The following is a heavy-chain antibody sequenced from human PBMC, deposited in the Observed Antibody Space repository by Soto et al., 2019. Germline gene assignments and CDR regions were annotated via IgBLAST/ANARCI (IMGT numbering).Heavy chain of an antibody. CDR2: VSSTGST. D-gene: IGHD6-13*01. CDR3: ARGVPAAGTDWFDP. CDR1: GGSISNYY. J-gene: IGHJ5*02. Sequence: SETLSLTCTVSGGSISNYYWSWIRQPAEKRLEWIGRVSSTGSTYYNPSLKSRVTISVDTSKNQVSLNLTSVTAADTAVYYCARGVPAAGTDWFDPWGQGTLVTVSS. V-gene: IGHV4-4*07.